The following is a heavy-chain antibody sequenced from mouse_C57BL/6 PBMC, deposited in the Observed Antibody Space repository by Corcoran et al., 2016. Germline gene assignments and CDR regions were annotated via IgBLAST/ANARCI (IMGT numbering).Heavy chain of an antibody. CDR3: ARRGFYRSYWYFDV. CDR2: INPNNGGT. D-gene: IGHD2-1*01. CDR1: GYTFTDYN. Sequence: EVQLQQSGPELVKPGASVKIPCKASGYTFTDYNMDWVKQSHGKSLEWIGDINPNNGGTIYNQKFKGKATLTVDKSSSTAYMELRSLTSEDTAVYYCARRGFYRSYWYFDVWGTGTTVTVSS. V-gene: IGHV1-18*01. J-gene: IGHJ1*03.